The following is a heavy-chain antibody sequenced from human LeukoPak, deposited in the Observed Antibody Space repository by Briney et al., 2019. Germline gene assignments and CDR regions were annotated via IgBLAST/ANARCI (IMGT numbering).Heavy chain of an antibody. D-gene: IGHD4-17*01. V-gene: IGHV3-23*01. CDR1: GFTFSSYA. J-gene: IGHJ4*02. CDR3: AKRGDQYYFDS. CDR2: IGAGGTT. Sequence: GGSLRLSCAASGFTFSSYAMHWVRQAPGKGLEWVSAIGAGGTTYYADSVKGRFTISRDNSKNTLYLQMSSLRAEDTAVYYCAKRGDQYYFDSWGQGTLVTVSS.